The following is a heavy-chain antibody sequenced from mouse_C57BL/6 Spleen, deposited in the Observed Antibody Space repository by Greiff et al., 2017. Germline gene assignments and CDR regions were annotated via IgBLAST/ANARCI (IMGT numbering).Heavy chain of an antibody. CDR3: ARGDYDENYFDY. CDR2: INPNNGGT. CDR1: GYTFTDYY. J-gene: IGHJ2*01. V-gene: IGHV1-26*01. Sequence: VQLLQSGPELVKPGASVKISCKASGYTFTDYYMNWVKQSHRKSLEWIGDINPNNGGTSYNQTFKGRATLTVDKSSSTAYMELRSLTSEDSAVYYCARGDYDENYFDYWGKGTTLTVSS. D-gene: IGHD2-4*01.